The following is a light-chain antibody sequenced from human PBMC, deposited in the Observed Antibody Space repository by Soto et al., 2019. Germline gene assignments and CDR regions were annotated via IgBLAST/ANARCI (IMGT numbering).Light chain of an antibody. CDR1: QSVSSY. J-gene: IGKJ4*01. Sequence: EIVLTQSPATLSLSPGERATLSCRASQSVSSYLAWYQQKPGQAPRLLIYDASNRATGIPVRFSGSGSGTDFTFTISRLEPEDFAVYYCQQRSNWPLTFGGGTKVEIK. CDR2: DAS. V-gene: IGKV3-11*01. CDR3: QQRSNWPLT.